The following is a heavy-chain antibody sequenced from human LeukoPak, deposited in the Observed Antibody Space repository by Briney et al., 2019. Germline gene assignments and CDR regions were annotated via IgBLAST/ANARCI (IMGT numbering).Heavy chain of an antibody. Sequence: SETLSLTCTVSGGSISSHYWSWIRQPPGEGLEWIGYIYYSGSTNYNPSLKSRVTISVDTSKNQFSLKLSSVTAADTAVYYCARARYSSFPPSNWFDPWGQGTLVTVSS. CDR3: ARARYSSFPPSNWFDP. V-gene: IGHV4-59*11. D-gene: IGHD6-6*01. CDR1: GGSISSHY. J-gene: IGHJ5*02. CDR2: IYYSGST.